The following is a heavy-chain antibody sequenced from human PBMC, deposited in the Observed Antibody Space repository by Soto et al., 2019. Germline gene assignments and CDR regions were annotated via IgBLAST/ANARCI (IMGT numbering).Heavy chain of an antibody. CDR1: GGSVSSGSYY. Sequence: SETLSLTCTVSGGSVSSGSYYWSWIRQPPGKGLEWIGYIYYSGSTNYNPSLKSRVTISVDTSKNQFSLKLSSVTAADTAVYYCARGIAARWGGQVDPWGQGTLVTVSS. CDR2: IYYSGST. V-gene: IGHV4-61*01. CDR3: ARGIAARWGGQVDP. J-gene: IGHJ5*02. D-gene: IGHD6-6*01.